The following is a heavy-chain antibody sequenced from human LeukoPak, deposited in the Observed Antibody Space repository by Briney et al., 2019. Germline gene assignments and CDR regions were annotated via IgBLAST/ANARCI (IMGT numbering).Heavy chain of an antibody. CDR1: GFTFRNYA. V-gene: IGHV3-23*01. D-gene: IGHD5-12*01. Sequence: GGSLRLSCAASGFTFRNYAMSWVRQAAGKGLEWVSAISGSGGSTYYADSVKGRFTISRDNFKNTLYLQMNSLRAEDTAVYCCAKGESGYDSYFDYWGQGTLVTVSS. J-gene: IGHJ4*02. CDR2: ISGSGGST. CDR3: AKGESGYDSYFDY.